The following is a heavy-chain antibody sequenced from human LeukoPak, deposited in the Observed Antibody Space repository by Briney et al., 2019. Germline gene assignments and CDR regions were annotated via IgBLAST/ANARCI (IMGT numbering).Heavy chain of an antibody. CDR1: GFTFSSYG. J-gene: IGHJ6*04. CDR3: AKDLGYCSGGSCYYKYYYYYGMDV. Sequence: GRSVRLSCAASGFTFSSYGMHWVRQAPGKGLEWVAVISYDGSNKYYADSVKGRFTISRDNSKNTLYLQMKSLRAEDTAVYYCAKDLGYCSGGSCYYKYYYYYGMDVWGKGTTVTVSS. D-gene: IGHD2-15*01. V-gene: IGHV3-30*18. CDR2: ISYDGSNK.